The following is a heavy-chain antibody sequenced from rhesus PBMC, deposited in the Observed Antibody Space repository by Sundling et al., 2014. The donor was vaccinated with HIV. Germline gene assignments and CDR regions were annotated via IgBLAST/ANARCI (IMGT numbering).Heavy chain of an antibody. J-gene: IGHJ4*01. CDR3: TKQEYNWNYVIDY. V-gene: IGHV3-13*01. Sequence: EVQLVESWGGAWCSRGGSLRLSCAASGFTFSNYYMHWVRQAQGKGLEWVGLIRNKANSYTTEYAAAVKGRFTISRDDSKNTLYLQMSSLKTEDTAVYYCTKQEYNWNYVIDYWGQGVLVTVSS. D-gene: IGHD1-26*01. CDR1: GFTFSNYY. CDR2: IRNKANSYTT.